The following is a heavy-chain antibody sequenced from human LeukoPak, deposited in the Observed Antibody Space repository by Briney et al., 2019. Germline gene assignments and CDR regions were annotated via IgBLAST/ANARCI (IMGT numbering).Heavy chain of an antibody. J-gene: IGHJ4*02. D-gene: IGHD6-19*01. CDR3: ARGPRSSDWYSIDY. CDR1: GGSISGYY. V-gene: IGHV4-4*07. Sequence: PSETLSLTCTVSGGSISGYYWSWIRQPAGKGLEWIGRIYTNGGSTNYNPSLKSRVTMSVDTSKNQFSLKLSSVTAADTAVYYCARGPRSSDWYSIDYWGQGTLVTVSS. CDR2: IYTNGGST.